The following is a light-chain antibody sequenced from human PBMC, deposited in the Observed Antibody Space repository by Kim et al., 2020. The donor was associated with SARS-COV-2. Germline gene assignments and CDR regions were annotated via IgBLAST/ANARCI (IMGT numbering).Light chain of an antibody. CDR1: QGISSH. V-gene: IGKV1-9*01. CDR3: QQLNSYHIT. CDR2: VAS. J-gene: IGKJ5*01. Sequence: IQLTQSPSSLSASVGDRVTITCRASQGISSHLAWYQQKPGKAPKLLIYVASSLQSGVPSRFSGSASGTEFTLTISSLQPEDFATYYCQQLNSYHITFGQGTRLEIK.